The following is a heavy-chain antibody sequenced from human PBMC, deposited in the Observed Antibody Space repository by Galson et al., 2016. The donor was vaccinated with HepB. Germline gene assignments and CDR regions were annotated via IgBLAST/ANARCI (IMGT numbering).Heavy chain of an antibody. CDR2: IRRNSSGGTT. CDR3: TFASRGWYRGFDF. Sequence: SLRLSCAASGFTFGAYDMSWFRQAPGKGLEWIGLIRRNSSGGTTEYAASVKGRFSISRDPSKSIAYLQMSGLKTDDTAIYYCTFASRGWYRGFDFWGQGTLVTVSS. D-gene: IGHD6-19*01. V-gene: IGHV3-49*03. J-gene: IGHJ4*02. CDR1: GFTFGAYD.